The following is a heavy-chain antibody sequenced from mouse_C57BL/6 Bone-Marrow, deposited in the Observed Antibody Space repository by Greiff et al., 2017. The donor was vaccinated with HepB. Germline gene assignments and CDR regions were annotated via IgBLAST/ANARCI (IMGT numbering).Heavy chain of an antibody. V-gene: IGHV1-54*01. D-gene: IGHD1-1*01. CDR3: AREGTTVDY. CDR1: GYAFTNYL. Sequence: VQGVESGAELVRPGTSVKVSCKASGYAFTNYLIEWVKQRPGQGLEWIGVINPGSGGTNYNEKFKGKATLTADKSSSTAYMQLSSLTSEDSAVYFCAREGTTVDYWGQGTTLTVSS. J-gene: IGHJ2*01. CDR2: INPGSGGT.